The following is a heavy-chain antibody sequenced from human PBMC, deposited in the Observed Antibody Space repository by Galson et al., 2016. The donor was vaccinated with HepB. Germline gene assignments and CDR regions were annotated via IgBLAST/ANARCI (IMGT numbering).Heavy chain of an antibody. CDR1: GFSLNTDGVG. J-gene: IGHJ6*02. Sequence: PALVKPTQTFTLTCAFSGFSLNTDGVGVGWIRQPPGKALEWLAVIYWDDDKRYNPSLRNRLTITKDTSKNLVALTVTNVDPVDTATYFCAHTSSSYYYALDVWGQGTTVTVSS. CDR3: AHTSSSYYYALDV. CDR2: IYWDDDK. V-gene: IGHV2-5*02. D-gene: IGHD6-6*01.